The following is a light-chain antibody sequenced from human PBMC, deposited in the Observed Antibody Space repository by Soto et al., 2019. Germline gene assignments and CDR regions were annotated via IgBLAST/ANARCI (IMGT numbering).Light chain of an antibody. V-gene: IGLV2-14*03. CDR3: SSYTSSSPLGV. J-gene: IGLJ1*01. CDR2: DVT. CDR1: SSDVGGYNS. Sequence: QSVLTQPASGTGSPGQSSTISCTGTSSDVGGYNSVSWYQQHPGKAPKLMIYDVTDRPSGVSNRFSGSKSGNTASLTISGLQAEDEADYYCSSYTSSSPLGVFGTGTKVTVL.